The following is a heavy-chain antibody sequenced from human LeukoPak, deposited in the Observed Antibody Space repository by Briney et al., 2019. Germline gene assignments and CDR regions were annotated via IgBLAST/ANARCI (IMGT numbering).Heavy chain of an antibody. CDR1: GGSISSSSYY. CDR3: ARASRGAAAGTPVYYFDY. Sequence: NPSETLSLTCTVSGGSISSSSYYWGWIRQPPGKGLEWIGSISYSGSTYYNPSLKSRVTISVDKSKNQFSLKLSSVTAADTAVYYCARASRGAAAGTPVYYFDYWGQGTLVTVSS. V-gene: IGHV4-39*07. D-gene: IGHD6-13*01. J-gene: IGHJ4*02. CDR2: ISYSGST.